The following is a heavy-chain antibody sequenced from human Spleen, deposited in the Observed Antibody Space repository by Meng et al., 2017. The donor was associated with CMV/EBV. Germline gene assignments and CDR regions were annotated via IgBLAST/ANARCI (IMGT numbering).Heavy chain of an antibody. D-gene: IGHD6-13*01. V-gene: IGHV3-21*01. CDR3: ATSYSSSLTENYFDY. CDR1: GFTVSSYS. Sequence: SGFTVSSYSMNWVRQAPGKGLEWVSSISSSDSYIYYADSVTGRVTISRDNAKNSLYLQMNSLRAEDMAVYYCATSYSSSLTENYFDYWGQGTLVTVSS. J-gene: IGHJ4*02. CDR2: ISSSDSYI.